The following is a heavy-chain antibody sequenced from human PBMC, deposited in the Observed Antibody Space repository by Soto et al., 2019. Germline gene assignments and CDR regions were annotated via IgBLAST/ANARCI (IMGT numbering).Heavy chain of an antibody. V-gene: IGHV1-69*13. J-gene: IGHJ6*02. CDR2: IIPIFGTA. Sequence: SVKVSCKASGGTFSSYAISWVRQAPGQGLEWMGGIIPIFGTANYAQKFQGRVTITADESTSTAYMELSSLRSEDTAVYYCARLDPKEQGLYYYYGMDVWGQGTTVTVSS. CDR3: ARLDPKEQGLYYYYGMDV. CDR1: GGTFSSYA.